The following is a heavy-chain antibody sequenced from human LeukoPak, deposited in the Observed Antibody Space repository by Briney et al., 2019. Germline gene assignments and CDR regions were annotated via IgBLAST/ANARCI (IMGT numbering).Heavy chain of an antibody. CDR1: GYTFTSDD. V-gene: IGHV1-8*01. D-gene: IGHD3-16*02. Sequence: GASVKVSCKASGYTFTSDDINWVRQATGQGLEWMGWMNPNSGNTGYAQKFQGRVTMTRNTSISTAYMELSSLRSEDTAVYYCARATTYDYVWGTYRYIDYWGQGTLVTVSS. CDR2: MNPNSGNT. CDR3: ARATTYDYVWGTYRYIDY. J-gene: IGHJ4*02.